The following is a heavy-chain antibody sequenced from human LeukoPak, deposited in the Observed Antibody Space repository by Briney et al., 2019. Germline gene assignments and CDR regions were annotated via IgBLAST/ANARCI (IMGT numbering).Heavy chain of an antibody. V-gene: IGHV6-1*01. J-gene: IGHJ5*02. CDR3: AKLGDSST. CDR1: GDSVSSNSAA. CDR2: TYYRSKWYS. Sequence: SQTLSLTCAISGDSVSSNSAAWSWIRQSPSRGLEWLGRTYYRSKWYSDYAVSVKSRIIINPDTSKNQFSLQLNSVTPEDTAVYYCAKLGDSSTWGQGTLVTVPS. D-gene: IGHD6-19*01.